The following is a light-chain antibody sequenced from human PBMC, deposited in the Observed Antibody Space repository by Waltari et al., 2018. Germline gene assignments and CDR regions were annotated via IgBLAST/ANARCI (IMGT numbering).Light chain of an antibody. J-gene: IGKJ1*01. CDR1: QSVTRA. V-gene: IGKV3-20*01. CDR3: QHYVRLPAT. CDR2: GAS. Sequence: EILLTQSPGTLSLSPGERATLSSRASQSVTRAIAWYQQKPGQAPRLLIYGASNRATGIPDRFSGSGSGTDFSLTISRLEPEDFAVYYCQHYVRLPATFGQGTKVEIK.